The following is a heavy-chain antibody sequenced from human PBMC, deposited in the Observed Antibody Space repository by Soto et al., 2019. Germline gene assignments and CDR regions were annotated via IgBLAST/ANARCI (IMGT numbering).Heavy chain of an antibody. V-gene: IGHV3-11*01. CDR1: GFTFSDYY. J-gene: IGHJ6*02. D-gene: IGHD3-16*01. CDR3: ARGGGRTPDNPDRYYYYYGMDV. CDR2: ISSSGSTI. Sequence: QVQLVESGGGLVKPGGSLRLSCAASGFTFSDYYMSWIRQAPGKGLEWVSYISSSGSTIYYADSVKGRFTISRDNAKNPLYLQMTLLRAEGTAVDDCARGGGRTPDNPDRYYYYYGMDVWGPGTTVTVSS.